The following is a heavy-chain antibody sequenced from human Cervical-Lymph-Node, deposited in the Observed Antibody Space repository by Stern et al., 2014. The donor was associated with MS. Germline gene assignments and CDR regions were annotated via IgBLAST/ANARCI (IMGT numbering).Heavy chain of an antibody. J-gene: IGHJ5*02. CDR1: GGPFSSSYA. CDR3: ARGIVSNRAAATQHNLFDP. D-gene: IGHD2-15*01. V-gene: IGHV1-69*09. Sequence: QVPLVQSGAEVKKPGSSMNVSCKPSGGPFSSSYAITWLRQAPGQGLEWMGRIIPILVLANYAHNFQGRVTITADTSTNTTYLELSSLRSEDTAVYYCARGIVSNRAAATQHNLFDPWGQGTLVTVSS. CDR2: IIPILVLA.